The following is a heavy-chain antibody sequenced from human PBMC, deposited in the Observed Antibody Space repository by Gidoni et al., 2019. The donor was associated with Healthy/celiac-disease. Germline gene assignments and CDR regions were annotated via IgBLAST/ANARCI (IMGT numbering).Heavy chain of an antibody. V-gene: IGHV4-34*01. CDR2: INHSGST. J-gene: IGHJ6*02. Sequence: QVQLQQWGAGLLKPSEPLSLTCAVYGGSFSGYYWSWIRQPPGKGLEWIGEINHSGSTNYNPSLKSRVTISVDTSKNQFSLKLSSVTAADTAVYYCARAIFGGVIVRSYYYYYGMDVWGQGTTVTVSS. CDR1: GGSFSGYY. CDR3: ARAIFGGVIVRSYYYYYGMDV. D-gene: IGHD3-16*02.